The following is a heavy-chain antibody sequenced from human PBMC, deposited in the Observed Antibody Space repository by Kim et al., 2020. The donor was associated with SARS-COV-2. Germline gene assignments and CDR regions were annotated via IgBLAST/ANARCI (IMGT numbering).Heavy chain of an antibody. CDR2: ISGSGGST. CDR1: GFTFSSYA. V-gene: IGHV3-23*01. Sequence: GGSLRLSCAASGFTFSSYAMSWVRQAPGKGLEWVSAISGSGGSTYYADSVKGRFTISRDNSKNTLYLQMNSLRAEDTAVYYCANVDTAMVSAAFDYWGQGTLVTVSS. J-gene: IGHJ4*02. CDR3: ANVDTAMVSAAFDY. D-gene: IGHD5-18*01.